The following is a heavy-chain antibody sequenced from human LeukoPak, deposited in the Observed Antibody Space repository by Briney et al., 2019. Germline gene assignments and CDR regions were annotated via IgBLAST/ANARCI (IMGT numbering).Heavy chain of an antibody. V-gene: IGHV3-30*02. CDR3: ASPWPSRPNYYDSSGNDAFDI. D-gene: IGHD3-22*01. CDR2: IRYDGSNK. J-gene: IGHJ3*02. Sequence: GGSLRLPCAASGFTFTTYWMSWVRQAPGKGLEWVAFIRYDGSNKYYADSVKGRFTISRDNSKNTLYLQMNSLRAEDTAVYYCASPWPSRPNYYDSSGNDAFDIWGQGTMVTVSS. CDR1: GFTFTTYW.